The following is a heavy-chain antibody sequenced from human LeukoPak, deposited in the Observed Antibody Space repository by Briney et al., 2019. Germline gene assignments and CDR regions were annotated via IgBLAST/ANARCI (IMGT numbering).Heavy chain of an antibody. V-gene: IGHV3-23*01. J-gene: IGHJ4*02. D-gene: IGHD5-18*01. CDR3: AKDAGYSYGYLYYFDY. CDR2: ISGSGGST. CDR1: GLTFSSYA. Sequence: GRSLRLSCAASGLTFSSYAMSWVRQAPGKGLEWVSAISGSGGSTYYADSVKGRFTISRDNSKNTLYLQMNSLRAEDTAVYYCAKDAGYSYGYLYYFDYWGQGTLVTVSS.